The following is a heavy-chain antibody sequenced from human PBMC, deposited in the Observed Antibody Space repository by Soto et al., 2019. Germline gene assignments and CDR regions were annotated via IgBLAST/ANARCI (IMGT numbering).Heavy chain of an antibody. D-gene: IGHD6-19*01. CDR3: ARRHLAVAVSPWFDP. Sequence: QVTLKESGPVLVKPTETLTLRCTVSGLSITDSEMGVSWIRQPPGQPLEWLAHIDSSGEKSYRTFLKSRLAISKDTSKSQIVLTMTNMDPADTATYYWARRHLAVAVSPWFDPWGQGIPVTFSS. V-gene: IGHV2-26*01. CDR1: GLSITDSEMG. J-gene: IGHJ5*02. CDR2: IDSSGEK.